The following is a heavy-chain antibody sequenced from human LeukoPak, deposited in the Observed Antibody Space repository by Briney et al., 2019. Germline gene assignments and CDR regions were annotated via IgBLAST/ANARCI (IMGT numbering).Heavy chain of an antibody. CDR3: AKASRAKVKDAFDI. D-gene: IGHD4-17*01. CDR1: GFTSDDYA. Sequence: GGSLRLSCAASGFTSDDYAMHWFRQAPGKGLEWVSGISWNSGSIGYADSVKGRFTISRDNAKNSLYLQMNSLRAEDTALYYCAKASRAKVKDAFDIWGQGTKVTVSS. V-gene: IGHV3-9*02. J-gene: IGHJ3*02. CDR2: ISWNSGSI.